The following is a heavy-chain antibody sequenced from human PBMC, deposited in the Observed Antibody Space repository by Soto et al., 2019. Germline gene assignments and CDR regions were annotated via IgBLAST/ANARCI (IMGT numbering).Heavy chain of an antibody. CDR3: ARGFEGKGYSGYDWFDP. CDR1: GGSISSYY. V-gene: IGHV4-59*01. CDR2: IYYSGST. D-gene: IGHD5-12*01. J-gene: IGHJ5*02. Sequence: PSETLSLTCTVSGGSISSYYWSWIRQPPGKGLEWIGYIYYSGSTNYNPSLKSRVTISVDTSKNQFSLKLSSVTAADTAVYYCARGFEGKGYSGYDWFDPWGQGTLVTVSS.